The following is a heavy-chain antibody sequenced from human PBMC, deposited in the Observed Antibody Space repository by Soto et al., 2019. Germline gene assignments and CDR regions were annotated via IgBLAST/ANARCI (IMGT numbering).Heavy chain of an antibody. Sequence: GGSLRLSCAASGFTFSSYGMHWVRQAPGKGLEWVAVIWYDGSNKYYADSVKGRFTISRDNSKNTLYLQMNSLRAEDTAVYYCARDPLFGEYPPYYYYYMDVWGKGTTVTVSS. CDR1: GFTFSSYG. J-gene: IGHJ6*03. CDR3: ARDPLFGEYPPYYYYYMDV. CDR2: IWYDGSNK. D-gene: IGHD3-10*01. V-gene: IGHV3-33*01.